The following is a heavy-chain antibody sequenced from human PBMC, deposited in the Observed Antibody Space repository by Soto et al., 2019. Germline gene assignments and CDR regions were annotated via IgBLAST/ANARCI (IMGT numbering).Heavy chain of an antibody. CDR1: GFTFNSHT. V-gene: IGHV3-21*06. CDR2: IGATGRDT. J-gene: IGHJ6*02. CDR3: LKGGWGHGLDA. Sequence: GGSLRLSCAASGFTFNSHTMTWVRQATVKGLEWVSSIGATGRDTYYPDSLRGRFTISRDNAKNSLYLQMDSLTAEDTAVYYCLKGGWGHGLDAWGQGTTVTVSS. D-gene: IGHD3-16*01.